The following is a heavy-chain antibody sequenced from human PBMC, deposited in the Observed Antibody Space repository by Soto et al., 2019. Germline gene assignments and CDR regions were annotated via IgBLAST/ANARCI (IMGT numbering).Heavy chain of an antibody. CDR1: GGSISSGGYY. J-gene: IGHJ3*02. CDR2: IYYSGST. V-gene: IGHV4-31*03. CDR3: AREIGRCSGGSCYSGGHDAFDI. D-gene: IGHD2-15*01. Sequence: QVQLQESGPGLVKHSQTLSLTCTVSGGSISSGGYYWSWIRQHPGKGLEWIGYIYYSGSTYYNPSLKSRVTISVDTSKNQFSLKLSSVTAADTAVYYCAREIGRCSGGSCYSGGHDAFDIWGQGTMVTVSS.